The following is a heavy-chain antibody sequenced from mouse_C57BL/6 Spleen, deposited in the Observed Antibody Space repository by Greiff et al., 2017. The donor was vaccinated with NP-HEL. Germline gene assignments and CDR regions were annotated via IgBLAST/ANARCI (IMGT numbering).Heavy chain of an antibody. CDR2: ILPGSGST. J-gene: IGHJ3*01. D-gene: IGHD1-1*01. Sequence: VQLQQSGAELMKPGASVTLSCKATGYTFTGYWIEWVKQRPGHGLEWIGEILPGSGSTNYNEKFKGKATFTADTSSNTAYMQLSSLTTEDSAIYYCASTFLYYGSPWFAYWGQGTLVTVSA. CDR1: GYTFTGYW. CDR3: ASTFLYYGSPWFAY. V-gene: IGHV1-9*01.